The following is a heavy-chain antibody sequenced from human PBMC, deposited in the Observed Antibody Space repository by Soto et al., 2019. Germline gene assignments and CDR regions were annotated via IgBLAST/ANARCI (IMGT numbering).Heavy chain of an antibody. CDR3: AREGGSSTYYPLELDF. CDR1: GYIFNHYG. J-gene: IGHJ4*02. Sequence: GASVKVSCKTSGYIFNHYGINWVRQAPGQGLEWVGWIAPFNGKTSSLQRRQDRISMTIDTSPSTAYLEVRSLTSDDPGVHFCAREGGSSTYYPLELDFWGQGTLVTVSS. V-gene: IGHV1-18*01. CDR2: IAPFNGKT. D-gene: IGHD6-13*01.